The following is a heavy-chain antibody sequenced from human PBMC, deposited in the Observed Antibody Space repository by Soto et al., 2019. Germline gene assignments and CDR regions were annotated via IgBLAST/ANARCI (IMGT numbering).Heavy chain of an antibody. D-gene: IGHD6-19*01. V-gene: IGHV3-23*01. Sequence: EVHLLESGGDLVQPGGSLRLSCVASGFTFRSYTMGWVRQAPGKGLEWVSTISDDGGTTYYADFVKGRFTVSRDNSKNTLSLQMDSLRVEDTAVYYCAKRLVAGATLPFFDCWGQGTLVTVSS. CDR1: GFTFRSYT. CDR2: ISDDGGTT. CDR3: AKRLVAGATLPFFDC. J-gene: IGHJ4*02.